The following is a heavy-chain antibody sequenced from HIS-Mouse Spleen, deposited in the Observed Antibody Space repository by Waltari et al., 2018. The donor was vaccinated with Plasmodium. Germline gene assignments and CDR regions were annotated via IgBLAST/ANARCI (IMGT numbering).Heavy chain of an antibody. CDR2: ISYDGSNK. V-gene: IGHV3-30*01. CDR1: GFTLSSYA. Sequence: QVQLVESGGGVVQPGRSLRLSCAASGFTLSSYAMHWVRQAPVISYDGSNKYYEDSVKGRFTISRDNSKSTLYLQMNSLRAEDTAVYYCARGYCSGGSCYSLDYWGQGTLVTVSS. CDR3: ARGYCSGGSCYSLDY. J-gene: IGHJ4*02. D-gene: IGHD2-15*01.